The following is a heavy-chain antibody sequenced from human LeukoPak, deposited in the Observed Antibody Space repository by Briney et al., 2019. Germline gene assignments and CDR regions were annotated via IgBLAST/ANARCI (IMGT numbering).Heavy chain of an antibody. CDR3: ARDSDYYDAEGYFDY. V-gene: IGHV1-18*01. D-gene: IGHD3-22*01. Sequence: ASVKVSCKASGYTFTSYGISWVRQAPGQGLEWMGWISAYNGNTNYAQKLQGRVTMTTDTSTSTAYMELRSLRSDDTAVYYCARDSDYYDAEGYFDYWGQGTLVTVSS. CDR1: GYTFTSYG. J-gene: IGHJ4*02. CDR2: ISAYNGNT.